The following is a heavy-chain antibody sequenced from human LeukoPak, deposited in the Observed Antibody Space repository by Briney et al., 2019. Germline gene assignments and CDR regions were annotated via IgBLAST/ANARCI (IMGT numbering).Heavy chain of an antibody. J-gene: IGHJ4*02. CDR3: ARVPRSLSSSGWSDY. V-gene: IGHV4-59*01. CDR1: GGSISNSY. D-gene: IGHD6-19*01. CDR2: IYYSGST. Sequence: PSETLSLTCSVSGGSISNSYWTWIRQPPGKGLESIGYIYYSGSTNYNPSLKSRVTISIDTSKNQFSLRLSPVTAADTAVYYCARVPRSLSSSGWSDYWGQGTLVTVSS.